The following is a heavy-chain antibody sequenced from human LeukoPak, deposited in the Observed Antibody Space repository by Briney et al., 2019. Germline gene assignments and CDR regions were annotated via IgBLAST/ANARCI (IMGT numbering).Heavy chain of an antibody. CDR2: IRSKAYGETA. V-gene: IGHV3-49*04. Sequence: GGSLRLSCTTSGFTFGDYAMSWVRQAPGKGLEWVCFIRSKAYGETAECAASVRGRFTISRDDFNSIAYLHMDSLKTEDTAVYYCTRDHLRSDWDYDYWGQGTLVSVSS. CDR3: TRDHLRSDWDYDY. D-gene: IGHD1-26*01. CDR1: GFTFGDYA. J-gene: IGHJ4*02.